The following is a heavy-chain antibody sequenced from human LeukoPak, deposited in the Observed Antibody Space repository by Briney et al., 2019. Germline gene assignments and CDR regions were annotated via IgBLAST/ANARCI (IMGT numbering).Heavy chain of an antibody. CDR3: AREEDYGDYGELFDY. V-gene: IGHV3-33*01. J-gene: IGHJ4*02. CDR2: IWYDGSNK. CDR1: GFTFSSYG. D-gene: IGHD4-17*01. Sequence: GGSLRLSCAASGFTFSSYGMHWVRQAPGKGLEWVAVIWYDGSNKYYADSVKGRFTISRDNSKNTLYLQMNSLRAEDTAVYYCAREEDYGDYGELFDYWGQGTLVTVSS.